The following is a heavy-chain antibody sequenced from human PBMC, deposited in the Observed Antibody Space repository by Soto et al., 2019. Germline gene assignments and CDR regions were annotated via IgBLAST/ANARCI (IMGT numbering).Heavy chain of an antibody. CDR1: GFPFTNAW. J-gene: IGHJ4*01. V-gene: IGHV3-15*07. CDR3: TTDSRTTLPEIRFDY. D-gene: IGHD1-26*01. CDR2: VKSKTDGGSS. Sequence: EVQLVESGGGLVKPGGSLRLSCAASGFPFTNAWINWVRQVPGKGLEWVGRVKSKTDGGSSDYAAPVKDRFAVSRDDSKNIVYLQMNSLKIEDTGVYYCTTDSRTTLPEIRFDYWGHGTQVTVSS.